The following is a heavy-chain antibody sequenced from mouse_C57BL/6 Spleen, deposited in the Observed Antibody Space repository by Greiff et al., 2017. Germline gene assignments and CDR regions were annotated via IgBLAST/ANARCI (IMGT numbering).Heavy chain of an antibody. J-gene: IGHJ4*01. V-gene: IGHV1-52*01. Sequence: VQLQQPGAELVRPGSSVKLSCKASGYTFTSYWMHWVKQRPIQGLEWIGNIDPSDSETHYNQKFKDKATLTVDKSSSTAYMQLSSLTSEDSAVYYCARESYYGSSPYYAMDYWGQGTSVTVSS. CDR3: ARESYYGSSPYYAMDY. D-gene: IGHD1-1*01. CDR1: GYTFTSYW. CDR2: IDPSDSET.